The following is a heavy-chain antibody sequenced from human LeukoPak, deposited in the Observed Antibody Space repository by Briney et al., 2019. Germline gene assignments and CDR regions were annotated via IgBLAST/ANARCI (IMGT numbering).Heavy chain of an antibody. J-gene: IGHJ4*02. V-gene: IGHV3-30*03. CDR3: ARAMDY. CDR1: GFTFSSYG. CDR2: ISYDGSNK. Sequence: PGRSLRLSCAASGFTFSSYGMHWVRQAPGKGLEWVAVISYDGSNKYYADSVKGRFTISRDNAKNSWYLQMNSLRAEDTAVYYCARAMDYWGQGTLVTVSS.